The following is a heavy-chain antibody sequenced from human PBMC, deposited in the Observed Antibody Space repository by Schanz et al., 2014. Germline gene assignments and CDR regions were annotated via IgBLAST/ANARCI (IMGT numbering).Heavy chain of an antibody. V-gene: IGHV3-21*01. CDR3: ARPSDSSWYMDV. J-gene: IGHJ6*03. CDR2: ISSSSSYI. Sequence: VYLVESGGDLVKPGGSLRLSCAASGFTFSSYSMNWVRQAPGKGLEWVSSISSSSSYISYADSVKGRFTISRDNAKNSLYLQMNSLRAEDTAVYYCARPSDSSWYMDVWGKGTTVTVSS. D-gene: IGHD2-21*02. CDR1: GFTFSSYS.